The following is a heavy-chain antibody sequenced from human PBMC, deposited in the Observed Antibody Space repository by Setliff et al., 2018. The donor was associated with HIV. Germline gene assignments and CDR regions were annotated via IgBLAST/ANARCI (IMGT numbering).Heavy chain of an antibody. V-gene: IGHV4-34*01. D-gene: IGHD7-27*01. CDR1: GRSFSGYY. CDR2: INHSGST. Sequence: SETLSLTCAVYGRSFSGYYWNWIRQSPGKGLEWIGEINHSGSTNYNPSLKSRVTMSIDTSKNQFSLNVSSVTAADTAVYYCARGWGHDGFDFWGQGTMVTVSS. CDR3: ARGWGHDGFDF. J-gene: IGHJ3*01.